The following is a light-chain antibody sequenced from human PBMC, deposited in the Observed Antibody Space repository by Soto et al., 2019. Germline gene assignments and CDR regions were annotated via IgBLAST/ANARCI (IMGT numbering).Light chain of an antibody. V-gene: IGKV1-33*01. CDR3: QQYDNLPLP. CDR1: QGVSTW. Sequence: IDVTPYPAAVSASVGCIVTITCRASQGVSTWLAWYQQKPGKAPKLLIYDASNLETGVPSRFSGSGSGTDFTFTISSLQPEDIATYYCQQYDNLPLPVGG. J-gene: IGKJ4*01. CDR2: DAS.